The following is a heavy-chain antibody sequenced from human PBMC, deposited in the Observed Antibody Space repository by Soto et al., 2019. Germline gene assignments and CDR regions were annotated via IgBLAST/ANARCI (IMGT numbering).Heavy chain of an antibody. CDR2: IKSKTDGGTT. D-gene: IGHD2-8*01. J-gene: IGHJ4*02. Sequence: GGSLRLSCAASGFSFSNAWMNWVRQAPGKGLEWVGRIKSKTDGGTTDYAAPVKGRFTISRDDSKNTLYLQMNSLKSEDTAVYYCTTDLYYWNQLDYWGQGTLVTVSS. CDR3: TTDLYYWNQLDY. V-gene: IGHV3-15*01. CDR1: GFSFSNAW.